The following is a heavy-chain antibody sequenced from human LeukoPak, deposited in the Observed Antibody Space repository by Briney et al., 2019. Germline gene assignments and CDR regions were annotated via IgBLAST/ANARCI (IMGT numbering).Heavy chain of an antibody. J-gene: IGHJ4*02. Sequence: GGSLRLSCAASGFTVSSNYMSWVRQAPGKGLEWVSVIYSGGSTYYADSVKGRFTISRDNSKSTLYLQMNSLRAEDTAVYYCAKVFTIFGVVPFDYWGQGTLVTVSS. V-gene: IGHV3-53*01. CDR1: GFTVSSNY. D-gene: IGHD3-3*01. CDR2: IYSGGST. CDR3: AKVFTIFGVVPFDY.